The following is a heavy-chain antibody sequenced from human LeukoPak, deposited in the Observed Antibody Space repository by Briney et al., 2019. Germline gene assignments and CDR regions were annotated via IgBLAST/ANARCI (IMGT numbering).Heavy chain of an antibody. Sequence: GGSLRLACAASGFTFSSYSMNWVRQAPGKGLEWVSSISSSGSYIYYADSVKGRLTIATDNAKNSLYLQINSLKADDKAVYYCARDPSPNYSSDSSGYNPWFDPWGQGTLVTVSS. V-gene: IGHV3-21*01. D-gene: IGHD3-22*01. CDR3: ARDPSPNYSSDSSGYNPWFDP. J-gene: IGHJ5*02. CDR1: GFTFSSYS. CDR2: ISSSGSYI.